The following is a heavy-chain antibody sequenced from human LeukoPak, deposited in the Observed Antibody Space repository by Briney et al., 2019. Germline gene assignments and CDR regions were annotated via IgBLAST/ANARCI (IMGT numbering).Heavy chain of an antibody. CDR3: TRAGNVGGTYPNEFDF. D-gene: IGHD1-1*01. J-gene: IGHJ4*02. Sequence: PGGSLRLSCVASGFTFGRYSMNWVRQAPGKGLEWLSSISGSSSHTYYADSVKGRLTVSRDNANNSLYLQMDSLRAADTAIYYCTRAGNVGGTYPNEFDFWGQGTLVTVSS. V-gene: IGHV3-21*04. CDR2: ISGSSSHT. CDR1: GFTFGRYS.